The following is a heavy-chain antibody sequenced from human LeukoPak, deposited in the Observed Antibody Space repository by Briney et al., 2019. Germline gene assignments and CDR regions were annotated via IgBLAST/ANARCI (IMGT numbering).Heavy chain of an antibody. D-gene: IGHD1-20*01. CDR1: GFTFSSYG. V-gene: IGHV3-23*01. Sequence: PGGSLRLSCAASGFTFSSYGMSWVRQAPGKGLEWVSAISGSGGSTYYADSVKGRFTISRDNAKNTLYLQMNSLRAEDTAVYYCAKTSITGRVYYFDYWGQGTLVTVSS. CDR2: ISGSGGST. CDR3: AKTSITGRVYYFDY. J-gene: IGHJ4*02.